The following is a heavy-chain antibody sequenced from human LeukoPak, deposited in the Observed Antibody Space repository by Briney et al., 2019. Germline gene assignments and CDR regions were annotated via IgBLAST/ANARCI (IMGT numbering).Heavy chain of an antibody. CDR2: INPSSGGT. CDR1: GYSFTSYY. J-gene: IGHJ4*02. D-gene: IGHD6-13*01. CDR3: ARDRGSSWYVDY. Sequence: GASVKVSCKTSGYSFTSYYIHWVRQAPGQGLEWMGWINPSSGGTEYAQKFQGRVTMTGDTSIGTAYMELSRLRSDDTAVYYCARDRGSSWYVDYWGQGTLVTVSS. V-gene: IGHV1-2*02.